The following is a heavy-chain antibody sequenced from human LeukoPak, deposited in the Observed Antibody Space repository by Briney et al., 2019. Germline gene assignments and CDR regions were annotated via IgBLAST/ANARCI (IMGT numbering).Heavy chain of an antibody. CDR1: GGSISSGSYY. CDR3: ARALAYGGYGN. CDR2: IYTSGST. J-gene: IGHJ4*02. D-gene: IGHD5-12*01. Sequence: PSETLSLTCTVSGGSISSGSYYWSWIRQPAGKGLEWIGRIYTSGSTNYNPSLKSRVTISVDTSKNQFSLKLSSVTAADTAVYYCARALAYGGYGNWGQGTLVTVSS. V-gene: IGHV4-61*02.